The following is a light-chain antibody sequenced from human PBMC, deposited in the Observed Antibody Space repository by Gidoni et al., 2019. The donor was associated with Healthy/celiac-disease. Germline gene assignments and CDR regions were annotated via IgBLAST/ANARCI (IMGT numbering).Light chain of an antibody. CDR3: MQALQTLLT. Sequence: DIVMTQSPLSLPVTPGEPASISCRSSQSLLHSNGYNYLDWYLQKPGQSPQLLIYLCSNRASGVPARFSGSGSGTDFTLTISRVEAEDVGVYYRMQALQTLLTFGGGTKVEIK. CDR1: QSLLHSNGYNY. J-gene: IGKJ4*01. CDR2: LCS. V-gene: IGKV2-28*01.